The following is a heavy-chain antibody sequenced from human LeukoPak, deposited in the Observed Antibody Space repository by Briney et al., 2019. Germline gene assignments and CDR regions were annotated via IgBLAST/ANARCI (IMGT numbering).Heavy chain of an antibody. D-gene: IGHD4-23*01. Sequence: SETLSLTCTVSGGSISSSSYYWGWIRQPPGKGLEWIGSIYYSGSTYYNPSLKSRVTISVDTSKNQFSLKLSSVTAADTAVYYCARLGATTVVTPPDYWGQGTLVTVSS. V-gene: IGHV4-39*07. CDR1: GGSISSSSYY. CDR3: ARLGATTVVTPPDY. J-gene: IGHJ4*02. CDR2: IYYSGST.